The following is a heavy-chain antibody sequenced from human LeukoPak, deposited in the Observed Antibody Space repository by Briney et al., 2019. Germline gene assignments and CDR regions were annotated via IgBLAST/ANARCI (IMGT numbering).Heavy chain of an antibody. CDR2: ISAYNGNT. CDR3: ARGDGYYDSSGYSLCFDY. Sequence: ASVNVSCKASGYTFTSYGISWVRQAPGQGREGMGWISAYNGNTNYAQKLQGRVTMTTDTSTSTAYIELRSLRSDDTAVYYCARGDGYYDSSGYSLCFDYWGQGTLVTVSS. D-gene: IGHD3-22*01. J-gene: IGHJ4*02. V-gene: IGHV1-18*01. CDR1: GYTFTSYG.